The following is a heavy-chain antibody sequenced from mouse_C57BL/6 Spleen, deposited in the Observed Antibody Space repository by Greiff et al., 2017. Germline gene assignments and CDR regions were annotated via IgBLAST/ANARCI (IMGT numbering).Heavy chain of an antibody. Sequence: EVQGVESGAELVRPGSSVKMSCKTSGYTFTSYGINWVKQRPGQGLEWIGYIYIGNGYTEYNEKFKGKATLTSDTSSSTAYMQRSNLTSEDSAIYFCARSPYGYDEDYAMDYWGQGTSGTVSS. J-gene: IGHJ4*01. CDR2: IYIGNGYT. V-gene: IGHV1-58*01. D-gene: IGHD2-2*01. CDR1: GYTFTSYG. CDR3: ARSPYGYDEDYAMDY.